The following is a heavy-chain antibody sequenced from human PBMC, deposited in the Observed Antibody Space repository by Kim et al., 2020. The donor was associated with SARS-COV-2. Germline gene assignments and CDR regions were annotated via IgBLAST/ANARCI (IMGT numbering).Heavy chain of an antibody. CDR1: GGSISSSSYY. CDR2: IYYSGST. Sequence: SETLSLTCTVSGGSISSSSYYWGWIRQPPGKGLEWIGSIYYSGSTYYNPSLKSRVTISVDTTKNQFSLKPSTVTAADTAVYYCARLYSSPPDFDYWGQGT. V-gene: IGHV4-39*01. CDR3: ARLYSSPPDFDY. D-gene: IGHD6-13*01. J-gene: IGHJ4*02.